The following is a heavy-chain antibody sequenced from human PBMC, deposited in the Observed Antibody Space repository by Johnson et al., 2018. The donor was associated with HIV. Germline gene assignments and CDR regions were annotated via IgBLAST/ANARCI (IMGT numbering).Heavy chain of an antibody. V-gene: IGHV3-15*01. CDR1: GFHFGNAW. D-gene: IGHD3/OR15-3a*01. Sequence: VQLVESGGGLVKPGGSLRLSCVASGFHFGNAWMNWVRQAPGKGLEWVGRIKSKTDGETTDYAAPVKDRFTISRDDSKNTLYLEMSSLKTEDTDVYCCYDVWMCQGFDVWGQGTKVTVSS. CDR2: IKSKTDGETT. J-gene: IGHJ3*01. CDR3: YDVWMCQGFDV.